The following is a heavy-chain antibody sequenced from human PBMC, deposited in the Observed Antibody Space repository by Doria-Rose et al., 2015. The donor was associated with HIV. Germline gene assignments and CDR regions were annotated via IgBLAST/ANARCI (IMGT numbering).Heavy chain of an antibody. Sequence: YWSWIRQHPGKGLEWIGYIYYNGSPYYSPSLKSRVTISVDTSKNQFSLKLSSVTAADTAVYYCARCGTAATGYYFDYWGQGTLVTVSS. CDR2: IYYNGSP. D-gene: IGHD6-13*01. J-gene: IGHJ4*02. CDR3: ARCGTAATGYYFDY. V-gene: IGHV4-31*02. CDR1: Y.